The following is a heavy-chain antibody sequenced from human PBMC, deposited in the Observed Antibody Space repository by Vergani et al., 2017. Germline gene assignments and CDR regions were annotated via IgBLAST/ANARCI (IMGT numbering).Heavy chain of an antibody. V-gene: IGHV1-18*01. CDR2: ISAYNGNT. Sequence: QVQLVQSGAEVKKPGASVKVSCKASGYTFTSYGISWVRQAPGQGLEWMGWISAYNGNTNYAQKLQGRVTMTTDTSTSTAYMELRSLRSDDTAVYYCARDLGYCSSTSCYRAHDAFDIWGQGTMVTVSS. J-gene: IGHJ3*02. D-gene: IGHD2-2*02. CDR3: ARDLGYCSSTSCYRAHDAFDI. CDR1: GYTFTSYG.